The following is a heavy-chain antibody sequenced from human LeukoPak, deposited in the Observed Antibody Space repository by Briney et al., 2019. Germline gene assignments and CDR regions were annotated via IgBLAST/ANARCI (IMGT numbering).Heavy chain of an antibody. J-gene: IGHJ4*02. Sequence: RSGGSLRLSCAASGFTFSSYGMSWVRQAPGKGLEWVSAISGSGGSTYYADSVKGRFTISRDNSKNTLYLQMNSLRAEDTAVYYCAKGFYCSSSTCLDYWGQGTLVTVSS. CDR1: GFTFSSYG. CDR2: ISGSGGST. V-gene: IGHV3-23*01. D-gene: IGHD2-2*01. CDR3: AKGFYCSSSTCLDY.